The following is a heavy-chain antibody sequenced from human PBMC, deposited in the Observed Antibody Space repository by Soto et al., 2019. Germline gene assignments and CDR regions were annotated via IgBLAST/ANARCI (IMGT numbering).Heavy chain of an antibody. V-gene: IGHV3-30*15. Sequence: GGSLRLSGAACGFTFSSYAMHRVRQAPGTGLEWVAAILYHGSDTYYADSVKGGFSISGDNSRNTLYLQMSSLRAEDRAVSYRARGPRSPTRFDYWGTGTLVTVPS. CDR3: ARGPRSPTRFDY. J-gene: IGHJ4*02. CDR1: GFTFSSYA. D-gene: IGHD3-10*01. CDR2: ILYHGSDT.